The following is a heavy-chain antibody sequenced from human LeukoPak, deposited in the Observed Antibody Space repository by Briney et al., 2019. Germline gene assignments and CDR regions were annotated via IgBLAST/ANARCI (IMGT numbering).Heavy chain of an antibody. V-gene: IGHV3-9*01. J-gene: IGHJ4*02. Sequence: GRPLRLSCTASGFTFDEYAMHWVRQATEKGLEWVSGISWNSGSIGYADSVKGRFTIYRDNAKNSLYLQMNSLRAEDTALYYCAKEITIFGVVTSAGNFDYWGQGTLVTVSS. CDR1: GFTFDEYA. D-gene: IGHD3-3*01. CDR2: ISWNSGSI. CDR3: AKEITIFGVVTSAGNFDY.